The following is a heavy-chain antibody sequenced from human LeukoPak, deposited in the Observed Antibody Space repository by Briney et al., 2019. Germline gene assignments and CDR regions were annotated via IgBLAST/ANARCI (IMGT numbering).Heavy chain of an antibody. J-gene: IGHJ3*02. CDR3: VRHPPRDSSGNDAFDI. D-gene: IGHD3-22*01. CDR2: IFSSGNT. Sequence: SGTLSLTCTVSGGSISNYYWGWIRPPPGKGLDWIGYIFSSGNTKYNPSLGRRVTLSVDTSKNQFSLKMSSVTAADTAIYFCVRHPPRDSSGNDAFDIWGQGTMVTVSS. V-gene: IGHV4-59*08. CDR1: GGSISNYY.